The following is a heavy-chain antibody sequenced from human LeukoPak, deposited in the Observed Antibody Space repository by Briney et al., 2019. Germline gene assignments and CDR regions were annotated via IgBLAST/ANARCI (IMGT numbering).Heavy chain of an antibody. CDR2: IYYSGST. V-gene: IGHV4-39*07. D-gene: IGHD3-22*01. J-gene: IGHJ4*02. CDR1: GGSISSSSYY. CDR3: ARTARGYYFDY. Sequence: RSETLSLTCTVSGGSISSSSYYWGWIRQPPGKGLEWIGSIYYSGSTYYNPSLKSRVTISVDTSKNQFSLKLSSVTAADTAVYYCARTARGYYFDYWGQGTLVTVSS.